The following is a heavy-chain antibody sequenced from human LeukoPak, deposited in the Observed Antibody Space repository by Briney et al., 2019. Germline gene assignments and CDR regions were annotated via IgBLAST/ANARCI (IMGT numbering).Heavy chain of an antibody. CDR1: GYTFSSYA. Sequence: ASVKVSCKASGYTFSSYAITWVRQAPGQGLEWMGWISVYSGNTNYAQKFQGRVTMTTDTSTSTANMELRSLRSDDTAVYYCARGFGYSSSLNWFDPWGQGTLVTVSS. D-gene: IGHD6-13*01. V-gene: IGHV1-18*01. CDR3: ARGFGYSSSLNWFDP. J-gene: IGHJ5*02. CDR2: ISVYSGNT.